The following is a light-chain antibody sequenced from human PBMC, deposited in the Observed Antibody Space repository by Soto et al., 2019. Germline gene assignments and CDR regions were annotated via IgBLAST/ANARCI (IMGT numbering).Light chain of an antibody. CDR3: QQGYSPLLT. CDR2: GAS. J-gene: IGKJ4*01. Sequence: DIQMTQSRSSLSASVGDRVTLTCRASQSISNYLNWFQVKSGRGPKLLISGASTLQDGVPSRFSGSGSGSDFTLTISNLQREDFAVYYCQQGYSPLLTFGGGTRVEIK. CDR1: QSISNY. V-gene: IGKV1-39*01.